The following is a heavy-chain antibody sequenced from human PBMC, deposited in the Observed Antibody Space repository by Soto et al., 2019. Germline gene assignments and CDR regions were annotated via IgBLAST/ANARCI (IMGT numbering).Heavy chain of an antibody. CDR3: ARVLITSGPLEYSFDF. V-gene: IGHV1-18*01. D-gene: IGHD3-16*01. CDR1: GYTFTSYG. J-gene: IGHJ4*02. CDR2: ISAYNGNT. Sequence: ASVKVSCKASGYTFTSYGISWVRLAPGQGLEWMGWISAYNGNTNYAQKLQGRVTMTTDTSTSTAYMELRSLRSDDTAVYYCARVLITSGPLEYSFDFWGPGSLVTASS.